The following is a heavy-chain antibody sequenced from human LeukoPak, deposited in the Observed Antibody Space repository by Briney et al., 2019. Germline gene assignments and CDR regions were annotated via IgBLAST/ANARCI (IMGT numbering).Heavy chain of an antibody. CDR2: IILIFGTA. D-gene: IGHD3-22*01. CDR3: AREYVAKIVGTEHERPNGG. V-gene: IGHV1-69*05. Sequence: SVKVSCKASGGTFTSYAIRWVRQAPGQGLEWMGRIILIFGTANYAQKFQGTVTITTDESTSTAYTELSILRSQDTAVDYCAREYVAKIVGTEHERPNGGWGQGTLVTVSS. J-gene: IGHJ4*02. CDR1: GGTFTSYA.